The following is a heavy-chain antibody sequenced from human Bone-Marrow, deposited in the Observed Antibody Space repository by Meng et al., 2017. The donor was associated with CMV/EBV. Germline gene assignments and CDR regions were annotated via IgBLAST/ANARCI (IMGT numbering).Heavy chain of an antibody. Sequence: ASVKVSCKASGGTFSSYTISWVRQAPGQGLEWMGWISAYNGNTNYAQKLQGRVTMTTDTSTSTAYMELRSLRSDDTAVYYCARGGIVVVPAANYYYYGMDVWGQGTTVTVSS. CDR1: GGTFSSYT. CDR2: ISAYNGNT. CDR3: ARGGIVVVPAANYYYYGMDV. D-gene: IGHD2-2*01. J-gene: IGHJ6*02. V-gene: IGHV1-18*01.